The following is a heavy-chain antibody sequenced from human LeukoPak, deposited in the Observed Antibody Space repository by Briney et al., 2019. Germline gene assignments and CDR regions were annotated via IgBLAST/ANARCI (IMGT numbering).Heavy chain of an antibody. CDR3: ARAQTLFWEFDGFDI. J-gene: IGHJ3*02. CDR2: MTVTNKI. V-gene: IGHV3-69-1*01. Sequence: GGSLRLSCAASGFTFTSHSINWVRQAPGKGLEWIATMTVTNKIYYADSVKGRFTISRDNAENSVYLQMNSLRDEDTAVYSCARAQTLFWEFDGFDIWGRGTKVTVSS. CDR1: GFTFTSHS. D-gene: IGHD3-3*01.